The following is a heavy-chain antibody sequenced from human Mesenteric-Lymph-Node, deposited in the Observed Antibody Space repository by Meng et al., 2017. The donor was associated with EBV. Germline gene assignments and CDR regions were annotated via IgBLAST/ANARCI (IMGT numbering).Heavy chain of an antibody. Sequence: APVQGPGPGRVSPWGTLPLTCAVSGGSISSSYWWIWVRQPPGKGLEWIGEIYHSGSTNYNPSLKSRVTISLDKSKNQFSLKLSSVTAADTAVYYCARAPLYGDNDWFDPWGQGTLVTVSS. V-gene: IGHV4-4*02. CDR1: GGSISSSYW. J-gene: IGHJ5*02. CDR3: ARAPLYGDNDWFDP. D-gene: IGHD4-17*01. CDR2: IYHSGST.